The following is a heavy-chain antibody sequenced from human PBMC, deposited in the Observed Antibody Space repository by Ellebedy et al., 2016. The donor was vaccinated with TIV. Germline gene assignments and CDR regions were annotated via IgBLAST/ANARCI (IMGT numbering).Heavy chain of an antibody. CDR3: SAAYGRVTPAY. CDR1: GGSFSGYY. Sequence: MPSETLSLTCAVYGGSFSGYYWSWIRQPPGKGLEWIGDINHNGSTNYNPSLKSRVTISVDTSRNQISLKLSSVTAADTAMYYCSAAYGRVTPAYWGQGTLVTVSS. CDR2: INHNGST. D-gene: IGHD4-17*01. V-gene: IGHV4-34*03. J-gene: IGHJ4*02.